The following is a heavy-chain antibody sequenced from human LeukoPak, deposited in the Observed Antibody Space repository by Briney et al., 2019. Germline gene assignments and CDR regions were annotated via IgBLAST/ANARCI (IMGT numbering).Heavy chain of an antibody. CDR3: ARELRLGELFDY. CDR2: IYYSGST. V-gene: IGHV4-39*07. D-gene: IGHD3-16*01. Sequence: SETLSLTCTVSGGSFKSSLHYWGWIRQPPGKGLEWIGSIYYSGSTYYNPSLKSRVTISVDTSKNQFSLKLSSVTAADTAVYYCARELRLGELFDYWGQGTLVTVSS. J-gene: IGHJ4*02. CDR1: GGSFKSSLHY.